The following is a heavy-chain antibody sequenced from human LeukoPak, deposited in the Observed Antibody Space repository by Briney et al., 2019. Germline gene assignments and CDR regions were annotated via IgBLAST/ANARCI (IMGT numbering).Heavy chain of an antibody. D-gene: IGHD6-6*01. Sequence: ASVKVSCKASGYTFPNYDINWVRQASGQALEWMGWMNPNRGNTGFAQKFQDRDTFTKNTSISTAYMEVSSLRSEDTAVYYCARKGDYSYSSAVYDGFDIWGQGTMVTVSS. CDR1: GYTFPNYD. V-gene: IGHV1-8*03. CDR3: ARKGDYSYSSAVYDGFDI. CDR2: MNPNRGNT. J-gene: IGHJ3*02.